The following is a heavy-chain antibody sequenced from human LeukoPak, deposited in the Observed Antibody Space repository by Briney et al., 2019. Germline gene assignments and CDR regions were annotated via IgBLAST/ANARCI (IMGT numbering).Heavy chain of an antibody. Sequence: SETLSLTCAVYGGSFNGYYWSWIRQPPGKGLEWIGEINHSGSTNYNPSLKSRVTISVDTSKNQFSLKLTSVTAADTAVYYCARHMWMITFGGVDFDFWGQGILVTVSS. D-gene: IGHD3-16*01. CDR3: ARHMWMITFGGVDFDF. J-gene: IGHJ4*02. V-gene: IGHV4-34*01. CDR2: INHSGST. CDR1: GGSFNGYY.